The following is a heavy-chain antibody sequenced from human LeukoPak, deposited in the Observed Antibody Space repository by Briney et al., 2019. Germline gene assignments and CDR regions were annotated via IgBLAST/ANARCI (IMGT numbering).Heavy chain of an antibody. CDR2: ISYDGSNK. V-gene: IGHV3-30*04. J-gene: IGHJ4*02. CDR3: ARDLYYDILTGPDY. D-gene: IGHD3-9*01. CDR1: GFTFSGYA. Sequence: GGSLRLPCAASGFTFSGYAMHWVRQAPGKGLEWVAVISYDGSNKYYADSVKGRFTISRDNSKNTLYLQMNSLRAEDTAVYYCARDLYYDILTGPDYWGQGTLVTVSS.